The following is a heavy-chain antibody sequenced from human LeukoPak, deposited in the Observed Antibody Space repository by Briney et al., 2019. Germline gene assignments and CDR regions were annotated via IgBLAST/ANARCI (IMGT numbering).Heavy chain of an antibody. CDR2: NYYSGSA. D-gene: IGHD2-2*01. Sequence: SEALSLTCSVSGDSISSYFWSWIRQPPRKGLEWIGHNYYSGSANHNPSLRSRVSISVDTSKNQFSLKLSSVTTTDTAVYYCARYHCSTTSCINYFDYWGQGTLVTVSS. J-gene: IGHJ4*02. CDR1: GDSISSYF. V-gene: IGHV4-59*01. CDR3: ARYHCSTTSCINYFDY.